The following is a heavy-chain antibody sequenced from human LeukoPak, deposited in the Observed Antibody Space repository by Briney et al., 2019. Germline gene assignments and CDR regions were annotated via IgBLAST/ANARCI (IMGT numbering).Heavy chain of an antibody. V-gene: IGHV4-39*01. Sequence: SETLSLTCTVSGGSISSSDYYWGWIRQAPGKGLEWIGNIYYSGSTYYNPSLKSRVTISVDTSNNQFSLKLSSVTAADTAVYYCARWVATPRGYFDYWGQGTLVTVPS. CDR1: GGSISSSDYY. J-gene: IGHJ4*02. CDR3: ARWVATPRGYFDY. CDR2: IYYSGST. D-gene: IGHD5-12*01.